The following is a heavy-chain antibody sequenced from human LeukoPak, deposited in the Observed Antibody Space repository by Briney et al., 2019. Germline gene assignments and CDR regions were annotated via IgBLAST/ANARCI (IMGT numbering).Heavy chain of an antibody. CDR3: AKDRALGTIFGVVTFFDY. V-gene: IGHV3-23*01. J-gene: IGHJ4*02. CDR1: GFTFSSYA. D-gene: IGHD3-3*01. CDR2: ISGSGGST. Sequence: PGGSLRLSCAASGFTFSSYAMSWVRQAPGKGLEWVSAISGSGGSTYYADSVKGRFTISRDNSKNTLYLQMNSLRAEDTAVYYCAKDRALGTIFGVVTFFDYWGQGTLVTVSS.